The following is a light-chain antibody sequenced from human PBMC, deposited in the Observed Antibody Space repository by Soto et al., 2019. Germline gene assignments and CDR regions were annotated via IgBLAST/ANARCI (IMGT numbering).Light chain of an antibody. V-gene: IGKV1-5*03. CDR1: ESISRW. CDR2: KAS. J-gene: IGKJ5*01. CDR3: QQHNSFSIT. Sequence: DIQMTQSPSTLSASLGDRVTITCRASESISRWLDWYQQKPGKAPKLLIYKASSLESGVPSRFSGSGSGTEFTLTINSLPADDFAPYYCQQHNSFSITFGQGTRLEIK.